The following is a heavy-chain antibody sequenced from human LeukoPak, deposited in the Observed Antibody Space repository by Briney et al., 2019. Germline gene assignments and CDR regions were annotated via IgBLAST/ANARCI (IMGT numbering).Heavy chain of an antibody. CDR1: GFTFSSYG. CDR3: AKLGGYYYDSSGYYPPFHDAFDI. D-gene: IGHD3-22*01. J-gene: IGHJ3*02. Sequence: PGGSLRLSCAASGFTFSSYGMHWVRQAPGKGLEWVAVISHDGSNKYYADSVKGRFTISRDNSKNTLYLQMNSLRAEDTAVYYCAKLGGYYYDSSGYYPPFHDAFDIWGQGTMVTVSS. V-gene: IGHV3-30*18. CDR2: ISHDGSNK.